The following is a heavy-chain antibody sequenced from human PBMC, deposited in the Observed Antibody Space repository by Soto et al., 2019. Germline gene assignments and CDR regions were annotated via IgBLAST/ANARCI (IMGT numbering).Heavy chain of an antibody. J-gene: IGHJ4*02. V-gene: IGHV3-23*01. Sequence: EVQLLESGGGFVKPGGSLRLSCAASGFTFSTFAMNWVRQAPGKGLEWVSGITGGSGFTFYADSVKGRFTISRDDSENALFRQMSSLRAEDTAKYYCAKSGPTNYFDFWGQGTLVTVAS. CDR2: ITGGSGFT. CDR3: AKSGPTNYFDF. CDR1: GFTFSTFA. D-gene: IGHD1-26*01.